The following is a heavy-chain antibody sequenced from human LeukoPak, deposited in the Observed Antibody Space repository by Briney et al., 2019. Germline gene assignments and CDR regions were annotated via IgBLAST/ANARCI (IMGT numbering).Heavy chain of an antibody. V-gene: IGHV1-3*01. CDR3: ARDVMGLATDY. D-gene: IGHD6-19*01. Sequence: ASVKVSCKASGYIFTSYAMHWVRQAPGQGLEWMGWINAGNGDTKYSQKFQGRVTITRDTPASTAYMELSSLRSEDTAVYYCARDVMGLATDYWGQGTLVTVSS. CDR2: INAGNGDT. J-gene: IGHJ4*02. CDR1: GYIFTSYA.